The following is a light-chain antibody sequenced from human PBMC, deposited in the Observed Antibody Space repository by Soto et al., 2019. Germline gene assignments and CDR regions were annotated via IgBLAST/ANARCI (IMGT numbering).Light chain of an antibody. CDR1: QDIAIY. CDR2: TAS. CDR3: QQTRSYPST. Sequence: IQLTQSPPSLSASVGDRVTITCQASQDIAIYLAWYQQKPGEAPNLLIHTASTLHGGVPSRFSGSGSGTDFTLTITSLQAEDFATYYCQQTRSYPSTFGGGTKVDIK. J-gene: IGKJ4*01. V-gene: IGKV1-9*01.